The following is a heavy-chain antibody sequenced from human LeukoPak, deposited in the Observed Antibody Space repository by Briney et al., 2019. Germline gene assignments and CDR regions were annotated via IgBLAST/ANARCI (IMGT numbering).Heavy chain of an antibody. D-gene: IGHD1-14*01. Sequence: PGRSLRLSCAASGFTFSSYGMHWVRQAPGKGLEWVAVISYDGSNKYYADSVKGRFTISRDNSKNTLYLQMNSLRAEDTAVYYCVKGRGAGIGMDVWGQGTTVTVSS. CDR2: ISYDGSNK. CDR3: VKGRGAGIGMDV. V-gene: IGHV3-30*18. CDR1: GFTFSSYG. J-gene: IGHJ6*02.